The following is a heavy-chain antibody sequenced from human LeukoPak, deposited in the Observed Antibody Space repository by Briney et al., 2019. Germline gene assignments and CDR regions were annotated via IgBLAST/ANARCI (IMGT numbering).Heavy chain of an antibody. CDR2: VDPEDGET. V-gene: IGHV1-69-2*01. J-gene: IGHJ4*02. CDR3: ATDRSIPVATIIGGG. Sequence: ASVKISCKVSGYTFTDYYMHWVPQAPGKGLEWMGLVDPEDGETIYAEKFQGRVTITADTSTDTAYMELSSLRSEDTAVYYCATDRSIPVATIIGGGWGQGTLVTVSS. D-gene: IGHD5-12*01. CDR1: GYTFTDYY.